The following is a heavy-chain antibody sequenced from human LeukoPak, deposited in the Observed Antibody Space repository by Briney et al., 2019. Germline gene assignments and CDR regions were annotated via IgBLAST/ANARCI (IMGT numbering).Heavy chain of an antibody. D-gene: IGHD1-26*01. CDR1: GYTFTSYY. CDR3: ARDNSLGDTAWWFDP. CDR2: INPSGGST. J-gene: IGHJ5*02. V-gene: IGHV1-46*01. Sequence: ASVKVSCKASGYTFTSYYMHWVRQAPGQGLEWMGIINPSGGSTSYAQKFQGRVTMTRDTSTSTDYMELTSLTSDDTAVYYCARDNSLGDTAWWFDPWGQRTLVTVSS.